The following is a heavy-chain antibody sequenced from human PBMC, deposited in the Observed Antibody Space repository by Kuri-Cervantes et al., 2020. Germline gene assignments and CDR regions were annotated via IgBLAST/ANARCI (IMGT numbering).Heavy chain of an antibody. Sequence: SCKVSGYTLTELSMHWVRQAPGKGLEWVAVIWYDGSNKYYADSVKGRFTISRDNSKNTLYLQMNSLRAEDTAVYYCARDLGIVGALYYFDYWGQGTLVTVSS. J-gene: IGHJ4*02. CDR1: GYTLTELS. CDR3: ARDLGIVGALYYFDY. CDR2: IWYDGSNK. D-gene: IGHD1-26*01. V-gene: IGHV3-33*01.